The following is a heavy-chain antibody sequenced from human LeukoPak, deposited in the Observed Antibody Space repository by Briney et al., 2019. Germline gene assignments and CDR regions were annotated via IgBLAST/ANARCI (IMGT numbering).Heavy chain of an antibody. V-gene: IGHV3-30*02. CDR2: IRSDGSNK. Sequence: PGGSLRLSCAASGFSFSSYGMHWVRQAPGKGLEWVAFIRSDGSNKYYGDSVKGRFTISRDNSKNTLYLQMNSLRAEDTAVYYCARGQVTAVTGLASFDIWGQGTMVTVSS. D-gene: IGHD4-17*01. CDR3: ARGQVTAVTGLASFDI. J-gene: IGHJ3*02. CDR1: GFSFSSYG.